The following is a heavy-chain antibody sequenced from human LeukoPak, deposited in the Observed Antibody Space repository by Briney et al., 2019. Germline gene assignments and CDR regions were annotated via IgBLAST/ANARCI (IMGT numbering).Heavy chain of an antibody. CDR1: GFTFSSYN. CDR3: ARDFHPYYGSDNYMDV. D-gene: IGHD3-10*01. V-gene: IGHV3-21*01. CDR2: ITSGSSYI. J-gene: IGHJ6*03. Sequence: GGSLRLSCAASGFTFSSYNMNWVRQAPGKGLEWVSSITSGSSYIYYADSVKGRFTISRDNAKNTLYLHMNGLRAEDTAVYYCARDFHPYYGSDNYMDVWGKGTTVTVSS.